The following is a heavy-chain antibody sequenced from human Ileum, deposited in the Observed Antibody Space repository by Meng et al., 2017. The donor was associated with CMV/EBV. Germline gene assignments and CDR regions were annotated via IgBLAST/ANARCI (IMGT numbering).Heavy chain of an antibody. J-gene: IGHJ4*02. CDR3: TRVRLEPTTRYIEY. CDR2: IRNKANNYFT. V-gene: IGHV3-72*01. D-gene: IGHD1-1*01. Sequence: GESLKISCAASGFTFSDHYMDWVRQAPGKGLEWVGRIRNKANNYFTEYAVSVKGRLTISRDNSKNSLYLQINSLKTEDTAVYYCTRVRLEPTTRYIEYWGQGTLVTVSS. CDR1: GFTFSDHY.